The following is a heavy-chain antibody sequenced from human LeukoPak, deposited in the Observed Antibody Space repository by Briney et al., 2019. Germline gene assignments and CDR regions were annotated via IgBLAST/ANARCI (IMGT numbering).Heavy chain of an antibody. CDR2: IRSKVNSYAT. Sequence: PGGSLRLSCAASGFTFSGSAMHWVRQASGKGLEWVGRIRSKVNSYATAYAASVKGRFTISRDDSKNTAYLQMNSLKTEDTAVYYCTRTGIAAAADYWGQGTLVTVSS. CDR1: GFTFSGSA. CDR3: TRTGIAAAADY. V-gene: IGHV3-73*01. J-gene: IGHJ4*02. D-gene: IGHD6-13*01.